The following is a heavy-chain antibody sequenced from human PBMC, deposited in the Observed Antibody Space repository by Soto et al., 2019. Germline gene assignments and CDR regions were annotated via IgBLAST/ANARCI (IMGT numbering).Heavy chain of an antibody. V-gene: IGHV4-31*03. D-gene: IGHD5-12*01. CDR3: ARDGMATIRQFDY. CDR2: IYYSGST. Sequence: SETLSLTCTVSGGSISSGGYYWSWIRQHPGKGLEWIGYIYYSGSTYYNPSLKSRVTISVDTSKNQFSLKLSSVTAADTAVYYCARDGMATIRQFDYWGQGTLVTVSS. CDR1: GGSISSGGYY. J-gene: IGHJ4*02.